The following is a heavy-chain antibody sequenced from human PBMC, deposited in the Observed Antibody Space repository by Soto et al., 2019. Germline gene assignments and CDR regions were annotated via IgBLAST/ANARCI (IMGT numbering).Heavy chain of an antibody. CDR1: GGSFIGYY. J-gene: IGHJ4*02. V-gene: IGHV4-34*01. CDR3: ARGWPQWATMVRGMVPLIYGY. CDR2: INHSGST. Sequence: PSETLSLTCAVYGGSFIGYYWSWILQPPWKGLEWIGEINHSGSTNYNPSLKSRVTISVDTSKNQFSLKLSSVTAADTAVYYCARGWPQWATMVRGMVPLIYGYWGQGTLVTVSA. D-gene: IGHD3-10*01.